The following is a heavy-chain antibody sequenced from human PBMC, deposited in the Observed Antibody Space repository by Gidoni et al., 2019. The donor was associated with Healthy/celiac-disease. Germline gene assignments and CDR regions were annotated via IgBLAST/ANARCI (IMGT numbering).Heavy chain of an antibody. J-gene: IGHJ4*02. CDR1: GGTFSSYA. Sequence: VQLVQSGAEVKKPGATVKVSGKASGGTFSSYAISWVRQAPGPGLEWMGGIIPIFGTANYAQKVQGRVTITADESTSTAYMELSSLRSEDTAVYYCAGGQQWLLLNPMDYWGQGTLVTVSS. V-gene: IGHV1-69*01. D-gene: IGHD3-22*01. CDR2: IIPIFGTA. CDR3: AGGQQWLLLNPMDY.